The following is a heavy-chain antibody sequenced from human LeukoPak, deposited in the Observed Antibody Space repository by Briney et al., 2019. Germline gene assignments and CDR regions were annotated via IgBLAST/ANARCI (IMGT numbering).Heavy chain of an antibody. J-gene: IGHJ4*02. CDR2: IYTYGRT. Sequence: SQTLSLTCTGSRGSINDSAWSWIRQPAGKRLELIGRIYTYGRTNYNPSLKGRVTMSLDTSKNQFSLQLTSVPAADTAVYYCAREFYGGRPAYWGQGTLVTVSS. CDR1: RGSINDSA. CDR3: AREFYGGRPAY. D-gene: IGHD4-23*01. V-gene: IGHV4-4*07.